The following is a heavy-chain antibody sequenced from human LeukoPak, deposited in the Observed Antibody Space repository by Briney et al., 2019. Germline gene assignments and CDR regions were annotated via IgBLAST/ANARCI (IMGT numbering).Heavy chain of an antibody. Sequence: KESGPTLVQPTQTLTLTCTFSGFSLSTSGVGVGWIRQPPGKALECLALIYWDNDRRYNPSLRSRLTITKDTSKNQVVLIMINMDPVDTATYFCAHRVFQGGYWDSGKFDHWGQGSLVTVSS. CDR1: GFSLSTSGVG. V-gene: IGHV2-5*02. CDR3: AHRVFQGGYWDSGKFDH. D-gene: IGHD1-7*01. J-gene: IGHJ4*02. CDR2: IYWDNDR.